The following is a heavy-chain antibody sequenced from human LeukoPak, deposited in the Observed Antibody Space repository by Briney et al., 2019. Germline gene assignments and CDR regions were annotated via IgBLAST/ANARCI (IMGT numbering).Heavy chain of an antibody. CDR1: RFTFSSYA. V-gene: IGHV3-23*01. CDR2: ISGSGGST. J-gene: IGHJ3*02. D-gene: IGHD1-26*01. Sequence: GGSLRLSCAASRFTFSSYAMNWVRQAPEKGQELVSAISGSGGSTDYADSVKGRFTISIDNSKNTLSLQMDSLRAEDTAVYYCAKPLISGSYYGAFDIWGQGTMVTVSS. CDR3: AKPLISGSYYGAFDI.